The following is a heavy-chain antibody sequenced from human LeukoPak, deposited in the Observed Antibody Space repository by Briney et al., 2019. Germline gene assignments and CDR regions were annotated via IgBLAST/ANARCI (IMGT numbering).Heavy chain of an antibody. J-gene: IGHJ6*03. D-gene: IGHD5-18*01. CDR3: ARSPLDTVFYYYYYYYMDV. Sequence: SETLSLTCAVYGGSFSGYYWSWIRQPPGKGLEWIGEINHGGSTNYNPSLKSRVTISVDTSKNQFSLKLSSVTAADTAVYYCARSPLDTVFYYYYYYYMDVWGKGTTVTVSS. V-gene: IGHV4-34*01. CDR1: GGSFSGYY. CDR2: INHGGST.